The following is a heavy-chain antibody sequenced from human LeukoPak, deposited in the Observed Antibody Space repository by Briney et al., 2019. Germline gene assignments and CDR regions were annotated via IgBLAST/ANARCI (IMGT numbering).Heavy chain of an antibody. CDR2: ISYDGSNK. CDR3: VRDNPRCCGVVPANIDDY. V-gene: IGHV3-30*03. CDR1: GFTFSSNG. J-gene: IGHJ4*02. D-gene: IGHD2-15*01. Sequence: GGSLRLSCAASGFTFSSNGMHWVRQAPGKGLEWVGVISYDGSNKYYADSVKGRFTISRDNAKNSLYLQMNSLRAEDTAVYYCVRDNPRCCGVVPANIDDYWGQGTLVTVSS.